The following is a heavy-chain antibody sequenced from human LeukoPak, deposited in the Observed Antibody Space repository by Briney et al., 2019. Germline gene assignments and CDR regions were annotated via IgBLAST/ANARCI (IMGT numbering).Heavy chain of an antibody. D-gene: IGHD3-16*01. CDR3: ARWGRDLDAFDI. J-gene: IGHJ3*02. CDR1: RFTFSSYA. V-gene: IGHV3-66*01. CDR2: IYSGGST. Sequence: PGGSLRLSCSASRFTFSSYAMHWVRQAPGKGLEWVSVIYSGGSTYYADSVKGRFTISRDNSKNTLYLQMNSLRAEDTAVYYCARWGRDLDAFDIWGQGTMVTVSS.